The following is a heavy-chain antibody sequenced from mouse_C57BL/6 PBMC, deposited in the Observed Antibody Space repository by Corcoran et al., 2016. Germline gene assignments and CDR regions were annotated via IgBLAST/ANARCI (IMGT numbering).Heavy chain of an antibody. V-gene: IGHV1-26*01. CDR3: ARWLLYYYAMDY. J-gene: IGHJ4*01. CDR1: GYTFTDYY. D-gene: IGHD2-3*01. Sequence: EVQLQQSGPELVKPGASVKISCKASGYTFTDYYMNWVKQSHGKSLEWIGDINPNNGGTSYNQKFKGKATLTVDKSSSTDYMELRSLTSEDSAVYYCARWLLYYYAMDYWGQGTSVTVSS. CDR2: INPNNGGT.